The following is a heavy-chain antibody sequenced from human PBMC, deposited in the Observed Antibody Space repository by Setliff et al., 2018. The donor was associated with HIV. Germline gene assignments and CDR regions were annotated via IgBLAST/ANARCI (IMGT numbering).Heavy chain of an antibody. J-gene: IGHJ6*03. D-gene: IGHD3-10*01. CDR2: ISAYNGNT. CDR1: GYTFTSYG. Sequence: ASVMVSCKASGYTFTSYGISWVRQAPGQGLEWMGWISAYNGNTNYAQKLQGRVTMTTDTSTSTAHMELRSLRSDDTAVYYCARVWFGTDYYYHMDVWGKGTTVTVSS. V-gene: IGHV1-18*01. CDR3: ARVWFGTDYYYHMDV.